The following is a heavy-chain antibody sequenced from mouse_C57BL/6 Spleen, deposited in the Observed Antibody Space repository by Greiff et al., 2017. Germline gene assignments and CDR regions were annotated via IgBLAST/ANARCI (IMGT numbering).Heavy chain of an antibody. CDR1: GYTFTDYE. D-gene: IGHD1-1*01. V-gene: IGHV1-15*01. CDR2: IDPETGGT. Sequence: QVQLQQSGAELVRPGASVTLSCKASGYTFTDYEMHWVKQTPVHGLEWIGAIDPETGGTAYNQKFKGKAILTADKSSSTAYMELRSLTSEDSAVYYCTRDYYGSSSYFDYWGQGTTRTVSS. J-gene: IGHJ2*01. CDR3: TRDYYGSSSYFDY.